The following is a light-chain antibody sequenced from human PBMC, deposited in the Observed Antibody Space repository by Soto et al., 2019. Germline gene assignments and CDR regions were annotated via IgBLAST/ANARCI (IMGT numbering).Light chain of an antibody. CDR3: QQRSHWPST. CDR1: QSVSSY. V-gene: IGKV3-11*01. CDR2: DAS. J-gene: IGKJ4*01. Sequence: IVLTQSPATLSLSPGERATLSCRASQSVSSYLAWYQQKPGQAPRLLIYDASNRATGIPARLSGSGSGTDFTLTISSLEPEDFAVYYCQQRSHWPSTFGGGTKVEIK.